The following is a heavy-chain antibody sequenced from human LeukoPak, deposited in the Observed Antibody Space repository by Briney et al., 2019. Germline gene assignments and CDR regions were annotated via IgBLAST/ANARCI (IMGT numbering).Heavy chain of an antibody. Sequence: NPSETLSLTCTVSGGSISSSNWWSWVRQPPGKGLEWIGEIYHSGSTNYNPSLKSRVTISVDKSKNQFSLKLSSVTAADTAVYYCASLKGGYSSGWCVYWGQGTLVTVSS. CDR3: ASLKGGYSSGWCVY. J-gene: IGHJ4*02. V-gene: IGHV4-4*02. D-gene: IGHD6-19*01. CDR1: GGSISSSNW. CDR2: IYHSGST.